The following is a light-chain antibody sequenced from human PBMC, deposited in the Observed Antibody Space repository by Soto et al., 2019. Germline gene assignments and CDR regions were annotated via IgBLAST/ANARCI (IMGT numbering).Light chain of an antibody. CDR2: GAS. J-gene: IGKJ1*01. Sequence: EIVITQSPATLAFSPVQRASLAFMASQSVSTTVAWYHQKPGQAPRLLVYGASTRATGIPARFSGSGAGTDFTLTITSLQSEDFGVYFCQQYKDWPTTFGQGTKVDIK. V-gene: IGKV3-15*01. CDR3: QQYKDWPTT. CDR1: QSVSTT.